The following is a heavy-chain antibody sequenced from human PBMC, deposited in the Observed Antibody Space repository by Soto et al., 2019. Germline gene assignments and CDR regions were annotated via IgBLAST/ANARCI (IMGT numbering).Heavy chain of an antibody. Sequence: EVQLVESGGGLVQPGGSLRVSCAASGFTFSSYWMHWVRQVPGKGLGWVSRMSGDGSTTSYADAVRGRFTSSRDNAKNTLYLQMNSLRAEVTALYYGARPRYDGSGTPFDHWGQGALVTVSA. CDR1: GFTFSSYW. CDR2: MSGDGSTT. J-gene: IGHJ4*02. V-gene: IGHV3-74*01. D-gene: IGHD3-22*01. CDR3: ARPRYDGSGTPFDH.